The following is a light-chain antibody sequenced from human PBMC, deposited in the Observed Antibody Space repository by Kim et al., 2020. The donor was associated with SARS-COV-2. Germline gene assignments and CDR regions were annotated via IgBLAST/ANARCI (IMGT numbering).Light chain of an antibody. J-gene: IGLJ3*02. CDR1: SGSKVGTYR. CDR3: MIWHSSAWV. CDR2: YKSDSDK. Sequence: LTCNLRSGSKVGTYRRYWYQQKPGSPPQYLLRYKSDSDKQQGSGVPSRFSGSKDASANAGILLISGLQSEDEADYYCMIWHSSAWVFGGGTKLTVL. V-gene: IGLV5-45*01.